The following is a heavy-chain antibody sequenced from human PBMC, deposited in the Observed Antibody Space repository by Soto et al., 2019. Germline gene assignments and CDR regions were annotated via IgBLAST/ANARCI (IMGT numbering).Heavy chain of an antibody. CDR2: IYYSGST. Sequence: QVQLQESGPGLVKPSETLSLTCTVSGGSISSYYWSWIRQPPGKGLEWIGYIYYSGSTNYNPSLESRVTKSVDTSENQFALKLSSVTAADTAVYYCARQQQQQVLGFDYLGQGTLVTVSS. V-gene: IGHV4-59*08. D-gene: IGHD6-13*01. CDR1: GGSISSYY. CDR3: ARQQQQQVLGFDY. J-gene: IGHJ4*02.